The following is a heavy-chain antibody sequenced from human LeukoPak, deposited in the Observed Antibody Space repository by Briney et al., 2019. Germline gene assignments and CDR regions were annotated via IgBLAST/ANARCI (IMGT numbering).Heavy chain of an antibody. Sequence: PSQTLSLTCTVSGGSISSGDYYWSRIRQTPGTGLEWIGYIYYSGSTYCNPSLKSRVTISVHTSKNQFSLKLSSVTAADTAVYYCARVPPYDFWSGFFDYWGQGTLVTVSS. V-gene: IGHV4-30-4*08. CDR2: IYYSGST. CDR1: GGSISSGDYY. CDR3: ARVPPYDFWSGFFDY. J-gene: IGHJ4*02. D-gene: IGHD3-3*01.